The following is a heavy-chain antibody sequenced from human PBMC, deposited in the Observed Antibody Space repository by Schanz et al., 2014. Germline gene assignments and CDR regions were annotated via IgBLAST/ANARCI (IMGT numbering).Heavy chain of an antibody. CDR2: INQSGDT. V-gene: IGHV4-34*01. J-gene: IGHJ4*02. D-gene: IGHD1-26*01. CDR1: GGSFSGYY. CDR3: TRDGYSRNFPDY. Sequence: QVQLQQWGAGLLKPSETLSLTCAVSGGSFSGYYWSWIRQPPDTGLEWIGEINQSGDTNYNPSLKSRVTIPVDTSNNQFSLKLRSVTAADTAVYYCTRDGYSRNFPDYWGQGTLVTVSS.